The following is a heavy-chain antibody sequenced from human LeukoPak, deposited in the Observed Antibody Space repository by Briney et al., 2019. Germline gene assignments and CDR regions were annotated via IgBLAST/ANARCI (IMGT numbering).Heavy chain of an antibody. J-gene: IGHJ4*02. CDR2: ISSSGSTI. CDR1: GFTFSSYE. D-gene: IGHD6-19*01. Sequence: PGESLRLSCAASGFTFSSYEMNWVRQAPGKGLEWVSYISSSGSTIYYADSVKGRFTISRDNAKNSLYLQMNSLRAEDTSIYYCARGSWLVPPTDYWGQGTLVTVSS. CDR3: ARGSWLVPPTDY. V-gene: IGHV3-48*03.